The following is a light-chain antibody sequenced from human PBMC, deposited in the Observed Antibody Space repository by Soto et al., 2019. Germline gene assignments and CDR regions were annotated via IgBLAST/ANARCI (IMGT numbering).Light chain of an antibody. V-gene: IGKV1-5*03. Sequence: DIQMTQSPSTLSGSVGDRVTITCRASQTISSWLAWYQQKPGKAPKLLIYKASTLKSGVPSRFRGSGSGTEFALTITSLQAEDFATYYCQQLRMYPSTFGGGTKSDIK. CDR1: QTISSW. J-gene: IGKJ4*01. CDR3: QQLRMYPST. CDR2: KAS.